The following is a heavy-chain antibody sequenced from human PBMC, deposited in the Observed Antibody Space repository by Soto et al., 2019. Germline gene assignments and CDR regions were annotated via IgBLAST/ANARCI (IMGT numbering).Heavy chain of an antibody. CDR1: GFTFSTYA. J-gene: IGHJ4*02. CDR2: ISNDGNSK. Sequence: GGSLRLSCAASGFTFSTYAMHWVRQAPGKGLEWVAVISNDGNSKYYAASVKGQFTISRDNSKNTLYLQMISLRAEDTAVYYCARVRAMEIVVRPVDFWGQGTLVTVSS. V-gene: IGHV3-30-3*01. D-gene: IGHD5-12*01. CDR3: ARVRAMEIVVRPVDF.